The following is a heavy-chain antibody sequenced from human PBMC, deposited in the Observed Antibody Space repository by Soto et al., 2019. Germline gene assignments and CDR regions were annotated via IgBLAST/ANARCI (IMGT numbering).Heavy chain of an antibody. CDR2: TYYRSKYYN. V-gene: IGHV6-1*01. J-gene: IGHJ4*02. D-gene: IGHD6-6*01. CDR3: ARGGVSSNSPGSGFDY. Sequence: SQTLSLTCAISGDSVSSNSAAWNWIRQSPSRGLEWLGRTYYRSKYYNEYAVSLKGRITINPDTSKNHFSLQLNSVTPEDTAVYYCARGGVSSNSPGSGFDYWGQGTLVSVS. CDR1: GDSVSSNSAA.